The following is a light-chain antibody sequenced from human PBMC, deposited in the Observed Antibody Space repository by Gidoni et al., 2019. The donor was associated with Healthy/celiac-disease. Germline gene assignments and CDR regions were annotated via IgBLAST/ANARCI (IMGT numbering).Light chain of an antibody. CDR1: QSVLHSSNNKNY. CDR2: WAS. J-gene: IGKJ1*01. V-gene: IGKV4-1*01. Sequence: DIVMTQSPDSLAVSLGERATINCKSSQSVLHSSNNKNYLAWYQQKPGQPPKLLIYWASTRESGVPDRFSGSGPGTDFTLTISSLQAEDLAVYYCQQYYSPPWTFGRGTKVGIK. CDR3: QQYYSPPWT.